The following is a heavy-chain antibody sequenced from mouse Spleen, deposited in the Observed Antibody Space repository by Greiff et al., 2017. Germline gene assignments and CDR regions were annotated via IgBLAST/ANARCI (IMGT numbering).Heavy chain of an antibody. CDR3: TRGLRVTVFDY. V-gene: IGHV1-15*01. J-gene: IGHJ2*01. CDR1: GYTFTDYE. CDR2: IDPETGGT. D-gene: IGHD2-5*01. Sequence: QVQLQQSGAELVRPGASVTLSCKASGYTFTDYEMHWVKQTPVHGLEWIGAIDPETGGTAYNQKFKGKAILTADKSSSTAYMELRSLTSEDSAVYYCTRGLRVTVFDYWGQGTTLTVSS.